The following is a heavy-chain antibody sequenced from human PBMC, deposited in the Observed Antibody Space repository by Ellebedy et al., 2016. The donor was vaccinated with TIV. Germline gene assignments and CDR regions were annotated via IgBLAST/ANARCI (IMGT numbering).Heavy chain of an antibody. D-gene: IGHD3-9*01. J-gene: IGHJ4*02. Sequence: PGGSLRLSCAASGFTFSSYATHWVRQAPGKGLEWVAVISYDGSNKYYADSVKGRFTISRDNSKNTLYLQMNSLRAEDTAVYHCARGPLRYFDWLSRSDYWGQGTLVTVSS. V-gene: IGHV3-30*01. CDR2: ISYDGSNK. CDR1: GFTFSSYA. CDR3: ARGPLRYFDWLSRSDY.